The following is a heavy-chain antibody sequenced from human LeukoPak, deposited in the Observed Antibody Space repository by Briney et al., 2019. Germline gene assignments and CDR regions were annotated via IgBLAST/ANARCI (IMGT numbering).Heavy chain of an antibody. D-gene: IGHD1-1*01. J-gene: IGHJ4*02. CDR3: GKRGCDGRPYFFDY. CDR1: GFTFSTYP. V-gene: IGHV3-30*18. CDR2: IYKKGSNK. Sequence: PGGSLTLSCGASGFTFSTYPMHWLRQPPGKGLDGVGAIYKKGSNKYYVNSVKRQYTISRDSSKKKPYMEMNSLSGEGAAVDYCGKRGCDGRPYFFDYWGQGTLVTVSS.